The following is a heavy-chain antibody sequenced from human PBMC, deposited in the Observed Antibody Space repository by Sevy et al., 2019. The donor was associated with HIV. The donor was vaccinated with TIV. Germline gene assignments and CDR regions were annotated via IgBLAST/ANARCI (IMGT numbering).Heavy chain of an antibody. J-gene: IGHJ4*02. V-gene: IGHV3-7*01. CDR2: IKQDGSEK. D-gene: IGHD3-16*02. CDR1: GFTFSSYW. CDR3: ASSFLGRAFGGVIVNYFDY. Sequence: GGSLRLSCAASGFTFSSYWMSWVRQAPGKGLEWVANIKQDGSEKYHVDSVKGRFTISRDNAKNSLYLQMNSLRAEDTAVYYCASSFLGRAFGGVIVNYFDYWGQGTLVTVSS.